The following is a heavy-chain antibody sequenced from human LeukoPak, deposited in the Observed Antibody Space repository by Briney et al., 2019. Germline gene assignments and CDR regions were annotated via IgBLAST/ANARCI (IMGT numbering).Heavy chain of an antibody. CDR3: ARSRDVFAF. Sequence: GGSLRLSCAASGFTFRDYWMTWVRQAPGKGLEWVANIKQDGSDKYYVDSVKGRFTISRDNAKNSLDLQMNSLRAEDTAVYYCARSRDVFAFWGQGTLVTVSS. V-gene: IGHV3-7*01. CDR2: IKQDGSDK. J-gene: IGHJ4*02. CDR1: GFTFRDYW.